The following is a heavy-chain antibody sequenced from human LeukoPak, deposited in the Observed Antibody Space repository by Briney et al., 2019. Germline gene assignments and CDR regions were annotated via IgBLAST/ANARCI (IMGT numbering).Heavy chain of an antibody. CDR3: ARGPTMDV. Sequence: SETLSLTCAVYGGSFSGYYWSWIRQPPGKGLEWIGEINHSGSTNYNPSLKSRVTISVDTSKNQFSLKLSSVTAADTAVYYCARGPTMDVWGQGTTVTVSS. J-gene: IGHJ6*02. CDR1: GGSFSGYY. CDR2: INHSGST. V-gene: IGHV4-34*01.